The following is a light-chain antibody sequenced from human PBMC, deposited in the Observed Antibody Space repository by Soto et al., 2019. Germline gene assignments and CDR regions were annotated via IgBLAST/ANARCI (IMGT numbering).Light chain of an antibody. CDR2: DAS. V-gene: IGKV3-11*01. J-gene: IGKJ4*01. CDR3: QQRSNWPPDT. CDR1: QSVSSY. Sequence: EIVLTQSPATLSLSPGERATLSCRASQSVSSYLAWYQQKPGQAPRLLIYDASNRATGIPARFSGSGSGTDCPLTISSLEPEDFAVYHCQQRSNWPPDTFGGGTKVEIK.